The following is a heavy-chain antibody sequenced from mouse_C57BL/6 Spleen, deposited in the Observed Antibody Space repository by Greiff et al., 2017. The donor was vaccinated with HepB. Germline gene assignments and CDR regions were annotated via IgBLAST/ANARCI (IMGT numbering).Heavy chain of an antibody. J-gene: IGHJ2*01. V-gene: IGHV10-1*01. CDR2: IRSKSNNYAT. Sequence: EVKLVESGGGLVQPKGSLKLSCAASGFSFNTYAMNWVRQAPGKGLEWVARIRSKSNNYATYYADSVKDRFTISRDDSESMLYLQMNNLKTEDTAMYYCVRLGSGYPYYFDYWGQGTTLTVSS. CDR1: GFSFNTYA. CDR3: VRLGSGYPYYFDY. D-gene: IGHD3-2*02.